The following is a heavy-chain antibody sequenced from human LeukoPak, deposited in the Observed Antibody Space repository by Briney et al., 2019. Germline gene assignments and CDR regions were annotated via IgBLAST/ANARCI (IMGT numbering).Heavy chain of an antibody. Sequence: SETLSLTCAVSGYSISSGYYWGWIRQPPGKGLEWIGSIYHSGSTYYNPSLKSRVTISVDTSKNQFSLKLSSVTAADTAVYYCARRGVVVVAAALYNWFDPWGQGTLVTVSS. D-gene: IGHD2-15*01. V-gene: IGHV4-38-2*01. CDR3: ARRGVVVVAAALYNWFDP. J-gene: IGHJ5*02. CDR2: IYHSGST. CDR1: GYSISSGYY.